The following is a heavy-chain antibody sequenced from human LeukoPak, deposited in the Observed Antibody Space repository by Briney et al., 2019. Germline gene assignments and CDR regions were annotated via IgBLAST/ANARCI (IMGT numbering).Heavy chain of an antibody. CDR3: AAGGGYSSAWSV. Sequence: SETLSLTCSVSGDSIKTYYWNWLRQPPGKGLEWIANIYYSRITSYNPSLRSRVTMSVDTSTNQVSLNLNSVTTADTAVYYCAAGGGYSSAWSVWGQGTLVTVSS. D-gene: IGHD6-13*01. CDR2: IYYSRIT. CDR1: GDSIKTYY. V-gene: IGHV4-59*01. J-gene: IGHJ4*02.